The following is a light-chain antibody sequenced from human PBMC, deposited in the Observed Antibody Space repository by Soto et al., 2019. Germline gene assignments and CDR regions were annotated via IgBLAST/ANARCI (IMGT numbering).Light chain of an antibody. CDR1: SSDVGGYNY. J-gene: IGLJ1*01. Sequence: VLTQPPSASGSPGQSVTISCTGTSSDVGGYNYVSWYQQHPGKAPKLMIYEVSKRPSGVPDRFSGSKSGNTASLTVSGLQAEDEADYYCSSYAGSNILFGTGTKLTVL. CDR3: SSYAGSNIL. CDR2: EVS. V-gene: IGLV2-8*01.